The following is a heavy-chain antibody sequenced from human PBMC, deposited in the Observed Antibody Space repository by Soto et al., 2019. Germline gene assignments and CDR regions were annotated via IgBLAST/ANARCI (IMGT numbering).Heavy chain of an antibody. J-gene: IGHJ4*02. Sequence: SETLSLTCTVSGGSVSSGSYYWSWIRQPPGKGLEWIGYIYYSGSTNYNPSLKSRVTISVDTSKNQFSLKLSSVTAADTAVYYCAREYSSSSSSDYWGQGTLVTVSS. V-gene: IGHV4-61*01. D-gene: IGHD6-6*01. CDR1: GGSVSSGSYY. CDR2: IYYSGST. CDR3: AREYSSSSSSDY.